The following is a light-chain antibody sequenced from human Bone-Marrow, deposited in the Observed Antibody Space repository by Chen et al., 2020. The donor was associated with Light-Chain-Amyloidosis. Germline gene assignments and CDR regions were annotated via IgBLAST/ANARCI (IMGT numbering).Light chain of an antibody. V-gene: IGKV3-11*01. J-gene: IGKJ1*01. Sequence: EVVLTQSPATLSLSPGARATLSCRASQSVFNYLAWYQQKPGQAPRLLIYDASNRATDIPARFSGGGSETDFTLTISSLEPEDFAVYYCQERSNWPRRTFGQGTRVELK. CDR3: QERSNWPRRT. CDR1: QSVFNY. CDR2: DAS.